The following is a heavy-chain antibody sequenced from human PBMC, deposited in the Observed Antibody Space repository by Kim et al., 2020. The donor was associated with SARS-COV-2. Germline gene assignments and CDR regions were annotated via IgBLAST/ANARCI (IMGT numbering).Heavy chain of an antibody. CDR1: GFTFDDYA. CDR2: ISWNSGSI. J-gene: IGHJ6*02. CDR3: AKDMGSYYDSSGYSIYYYYGMDV. Sequence: GGSLRLSCAASGFTFDDYAMHWVRQAPGKGLEWVSGISWNSGSIGYADSVKGRFTISRDNAKNSLYLQMNSLRAEDTALYYCAKDMGSYYDSSGYSIYYYYGMDVWGQGTTVTVSS. D-gene: IGHD3-22*01. V-gene: IGHV3-9*01.